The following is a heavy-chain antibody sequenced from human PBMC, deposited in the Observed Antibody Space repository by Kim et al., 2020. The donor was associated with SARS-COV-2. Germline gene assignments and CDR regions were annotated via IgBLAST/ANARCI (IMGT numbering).Heavy chain of an antibody. J-gene: IGHJ3*02. Sequence: GGSLRLSCAASGFTFSSYGMHWVRQAPGKGLEWVAVIWYDGSNKYYADSVKGRFTISRDNSKNTLYLQMNSLRAEDTAVYYCARAGYDSSGYYYYAFDIWGQGTMVTVSS. D-gene: IGHD3-22*01. CDR1: GFTFSSYG. CDR2: IWYDGSNK. V-gene: IGHV3-33*01. CDR3: ARAGYDSSGYYYYAFDI.